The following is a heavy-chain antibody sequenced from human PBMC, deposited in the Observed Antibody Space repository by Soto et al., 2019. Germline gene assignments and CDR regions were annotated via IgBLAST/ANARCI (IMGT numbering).Heavy chain of an antibody. Sequence: PSGTLSLTCAVYGGSFSGYYWTWIRQPPGTGLEWIGEINHSGSTNYNPSLKSRVTISVDTSKNQFSLKLTPVTAADTAVYYCARDKITGLFDYWGQGTLVTVSS. J-gene: IGHJ4*02. CDR2: INHSGST. CDR3: ARDKITGLFDY. D-gene: IGHD2-8*02. V-gene: IGHV4-34*01. CDR1: GGSFSGYY.